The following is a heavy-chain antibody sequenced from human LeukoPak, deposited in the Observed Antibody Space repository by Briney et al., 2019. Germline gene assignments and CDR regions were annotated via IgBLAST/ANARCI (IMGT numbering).Heavy chain of an antibody. CDR1: GGSISSSNW. J-gene: IGHJ5*02. D-gene: IGHD3-22*01. CDR2: IYHSGST. CDR3: AREYYDSSGYYNWFDP. Sequence: SGTLSLTCAVSGGSISSSNWWSWVRQPPGKGLEWIGEIYHSGSTNYNPSLKSRVTISVDKSKNQFSLKPSSVTAADTAVYYCAREYYDSSGYYNWFDPWGQGTLVTVSS. V-gene: IGHV4-4*02.